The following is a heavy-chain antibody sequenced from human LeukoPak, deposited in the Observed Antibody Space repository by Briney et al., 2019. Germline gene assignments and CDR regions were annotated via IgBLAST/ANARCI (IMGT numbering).Heavy chain of an antibody. CDR2: ISSSGSTI. CDR1: GFTFSSYA. V-gene: IGHV3-48*04. D-gene: IGHD2-15*01. J-gene: IGHJ5*02. Sequence: GGSLRLSCAASGFTFSSYAMSWVRQAPGKGLEWVSYISSSGSTIYYADSVKGRFTISRDNAKNSLYLQMNSLRAEDTAVYYCARVALGYCSGGSCYPGGWFDPWGQGTLVTVSS. CDR3: ARVALGYCSGGSCYPGGWFDP.